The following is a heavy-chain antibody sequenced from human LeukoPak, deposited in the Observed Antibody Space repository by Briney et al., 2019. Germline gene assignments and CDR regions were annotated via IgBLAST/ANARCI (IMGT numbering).Heavy chain of an antibody. CDR2: ISSSSRTI. J-gene: IGHJ4*02. Sequence: GGSLRLSCATSGFIFSSYSMNWVRQAPGKGLEWVSYISSSSRTIYYADSAKGRFTISRDNAKNSLYLQMDSLRAEDTAVYYCARDFHVRNYDIGGYSYWGQGTLVTVSS. V-gene: IGHV3-48*01. CDR1: GFIFSSYS. CDR3: ARDFHVRNYDIGGYSY. D-gene: IGHD3-22*01.